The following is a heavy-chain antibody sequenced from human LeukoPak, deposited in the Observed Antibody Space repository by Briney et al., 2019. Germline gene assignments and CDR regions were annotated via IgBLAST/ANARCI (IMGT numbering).Heavy chain of an antibody. V-gene: IGHV4-39*07. CDR3: ARDREESGWFGELLYFDY. Sequence: SETLSLTCTVSGGSISSSSYYWGWIRQPPGEGLEWIGSIYYSGSTYYNPSLKSRVTMSVDTSKNQFSLKLSSVTAADTAVYYCARDREESGWFGELLYFDYWGQGTLVTVSS. J-gene: IGHJ4*02. CDR2: IYYSGST. D-gene: IGHD3-10*01. CDR1: GGSISSSSYY.